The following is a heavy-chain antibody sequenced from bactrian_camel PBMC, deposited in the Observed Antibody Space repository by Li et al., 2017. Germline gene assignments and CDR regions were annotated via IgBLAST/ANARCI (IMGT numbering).Heavy chain of an antibody. Sequence: HVQLVESGGGSVQSGGSLRLSCAASEYAYSSCCMAYFRQSPGKEREGVATISTGGLGTYYADSVKDRFTISHDGAKHTVYLQMNDLKPEDTAMYYCAASGSRVCRVHDALRLYNDWGQGTQVTVS. J-gene: IGHJ4*01. V-gene: IGHV3S1*01. CDR3: AASGSRVCRVHDALRLYND. CDR2: ISTGGLGT. D-gene: IGHD5*01. CDR1: EYAYSSCC.